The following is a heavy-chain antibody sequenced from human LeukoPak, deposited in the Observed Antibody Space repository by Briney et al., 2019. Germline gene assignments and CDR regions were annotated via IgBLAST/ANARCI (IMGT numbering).Heavy chain of an antibody. J-gene: IGHJ5*02. CDR2: IHYSGRT. V-gene: IGHV4-59*01. Sequence: SETLSLTCSVSGGSISSYHWNWIRQPPGKGLEWIGYIHYSGRTNYNPSLKSRLSTSVDASQNQVSLKLSSVTAADTAVYYCARGFDVWGSYRYTKWFDPWGQGTLVTVSS. CDR1: GGSISSYH. D-gene: IGHD3-16*02. CDR3: ARGFDVWGSYRYTKWFDP.